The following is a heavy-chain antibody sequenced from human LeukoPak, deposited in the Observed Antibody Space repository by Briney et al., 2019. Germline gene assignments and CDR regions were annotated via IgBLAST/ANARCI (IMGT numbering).Heavy chain of an antibody. D-gene: IGHD2-15*01. V-gene: IGHV4-59*01. J-gene: IGHJ4*02. Sequence: SETLSLTCSVSGGSISRYYWSWIRQPPGKGLEWIGYIYYSGSTNYNPSLKSRVTISVDTSKNQFSLKLSSVTAADTAVYYCARWDCSGGSCQTGFDYWGQGTLVTVSS. CDR1: GGSISRYY. CDR2: IYYSGST. CDR3: ARWDCSGGSCQTGFDY.